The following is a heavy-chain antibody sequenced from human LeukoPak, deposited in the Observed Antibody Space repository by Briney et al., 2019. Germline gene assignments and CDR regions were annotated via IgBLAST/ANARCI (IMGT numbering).Heavy chain of an antibody. CDR2: AYYRSKWYN. J-gene: IGHJ6*02. V-gene: IGHV6-1*01. Sequence: SQTLSLTCAISGDSVSSNSAAWNWIRQSPSRGLEWLGRAYYRSKWYNDYAVSVKSRITINPDTSKNQFSLQLNSVTPEDTAVYYCAREGIVGATLDYYGMDVWGQGTTVTVSS. D-gene: IGHD1-26*01. CDR1: GDSVSSNSAA. CDR3: AREGIVGATLDYYGMDV.